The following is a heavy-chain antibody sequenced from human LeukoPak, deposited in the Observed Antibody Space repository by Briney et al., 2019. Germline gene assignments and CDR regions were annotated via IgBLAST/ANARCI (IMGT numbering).Heavy chain of an antibody. CDR3: ARDVDSSGWFDY. V-gene: IGHV4-31*03. CDR2: IYYSGST. J-gene: IGHJ4*02. CDR1: GGSISSGGYY. Sequence: SETLSLTCTVSGGSISSGGYYWSWIRQHPGKGLEWIGYIYYSGSTYYNPSLKSRATISVDTSKNQFPLKLSSVTAADTAVYYCARDVDSSGWFDYWGQGTLVTVSS. D-gene: IGHD6-19*01.